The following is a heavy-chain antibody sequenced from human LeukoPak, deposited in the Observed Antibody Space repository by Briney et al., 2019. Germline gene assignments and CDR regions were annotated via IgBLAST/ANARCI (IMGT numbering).Heavy chain of an antibody. CDR1: GGSISNTNW. CDR2: ISLTGLT. Sequence: SETLSLTCGVSGGSISNTNWWSWVRQPPGQGLEWIGEISLTGLTHYNPSLESRVTVSLDKSKNQLSLNLTSVTAADTAVYYCSRENGAFSPFGYWGQGTLSPSPQ. V-gene: IGHV4-4*02. J-gene: IGHJ4*02. CDR3: SRENGAFSPFGY. D-gene: IGHD2-8*01.